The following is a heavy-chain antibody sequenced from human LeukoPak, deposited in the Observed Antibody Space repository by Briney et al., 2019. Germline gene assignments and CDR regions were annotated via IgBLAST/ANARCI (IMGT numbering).Heavy chain of an antibody. D-gene: IGHD3-10*01. V-gene: IGHV4-59*12. CDR1: GGSISSYY. J-gene: IGHJ6*03. Sequence: SETLSLTCTVSGGSISSYYWSWIRQPPGKGLEWIGYIYYSGSTNYNPSLKSRVTISVDTSKNQFSLKLSSVTAADTAVYYCARDLGGGDPSQGYHYCMDIWGKGTTVTVSS. CDR3: ARDLGGGDPSQGYHYCMDI. CDR2: IYYSGST.